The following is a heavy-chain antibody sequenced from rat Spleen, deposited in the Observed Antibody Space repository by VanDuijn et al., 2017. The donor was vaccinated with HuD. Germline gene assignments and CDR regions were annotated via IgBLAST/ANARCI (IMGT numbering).Heavy chain of an antibody. CDR1: GFTFSNYG. CDR3: ARHNSGYGVMDA. D-gene: IGHD4-3*01. J-gene: IGHJ4*01. V-gene: IGHV5S23*01. Sequence: EVQLVESGGGLVQPGRSLKLSCAASGFTFSNYGMHWIRQAPTKGLEWVASISPSGGSTYYRDSVKGRFTISRDNAKSTLYLQMNSLRSEDTATYYCARHNSGYGVMDAWGQGASVTVSS. CDR2: ISPSGGST.